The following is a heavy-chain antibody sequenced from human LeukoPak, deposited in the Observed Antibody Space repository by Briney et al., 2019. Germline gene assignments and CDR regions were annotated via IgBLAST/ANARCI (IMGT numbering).Heavy chain of an antibody. CDR1: GFPFSTFW. V-gene: IGHV3-7*01. D-gene: IGHD1-20*01. CDR3: ARVGNWNAYFDY. J-gene: IGHJ4*02. CDR2: IQQDGSGE. Sequence: GGSLRLSCEASGFPFSTFWMIWVRQPPVKGLEWVAKIQQDGSGEQYVDSVKGRFTISRDNAKNSLYLQMNSLRAEDTAVYYCARVGNWNAYFDYWGQGTLVTVSS.